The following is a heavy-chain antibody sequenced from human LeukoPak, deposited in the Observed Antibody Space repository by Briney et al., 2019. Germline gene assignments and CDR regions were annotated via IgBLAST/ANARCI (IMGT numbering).Heavy chain of an antibody. CDR1: GGSFSGHY. Sequence: PSETLSLTCAVYGGSFSGHYWSWIRQPPGKGLEWIGEINDSGSTNYNPSLKSRVTISVDTSKNQFSLKLSSVTAADTAVYYCARDRRERLGLYFDYWGQGTLVTVSS. CDR3: ARDRRERLGLYFDY. D-gene: IGHD1-1*01. V-gene: IGHV4-34*01. J-gene: IGHJ4*02. CDR2: INDSGST.